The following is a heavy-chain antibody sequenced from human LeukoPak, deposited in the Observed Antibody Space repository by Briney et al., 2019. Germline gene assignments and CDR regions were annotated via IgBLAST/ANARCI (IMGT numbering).Heavy chain of an antibody. D-gene: IGHD1-26*01. CDR3: ARNAAYCLDS. V-gene: IGHV4-4*02. J-gene: IGHJ4*02. CDR1: GGSIGSGYY. Sequence: PSETLSLTCVVSGGSIGSGYYWSWVRPPPGKGLEWIGEIHHSGSTNYNPSLKSRVTISMDTSKNQFSLKLTSVTAADTAIYYCARNAAYCLDSWGQGTLVTVSS. CDR2: IHHSGST.